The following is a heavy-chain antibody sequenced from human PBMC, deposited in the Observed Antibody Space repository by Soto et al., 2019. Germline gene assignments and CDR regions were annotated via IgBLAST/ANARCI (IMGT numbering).Heavy chain of an antibody. D-gene: IGHD1-7*01. CDR3: ARDNWNSY. J-gene: IGHJ4*02. V-gene: IGHV3-74*01. CDR2: ISTDESST. Sequence: PGGSLRLSCVASGFTFSNYWMHWVRQAPGKGLVWVSRISTDESSTNYADSVTGRFTISRDNAMNTLYLQMNSLRAEDTAAYYCARDNWNSYWGQGTLVTVSS. CDR1: GFTFSNYW.